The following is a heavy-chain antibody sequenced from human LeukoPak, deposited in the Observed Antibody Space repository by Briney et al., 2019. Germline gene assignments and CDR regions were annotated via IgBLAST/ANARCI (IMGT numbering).Heavy chain of an antibody. Sequence: SSETLSLTCAGYGGSFCGYYWSWIRQPPGKGLEGFVEINHSRSTNYNPSLKSRVTISVETSKNQYSLKLSSVTAADTAVYYCARGMRKYQLRYNWYEPWGQGTLVTVSS. V-gene: IGHV4-34*01. D-gene: IGHD2-2*01. J-gene: IGHJ5*02. CDR3: ARGMRKYQLRYNWYEP. CDR1: GGSFCGYY. CDR2: INHSRST.